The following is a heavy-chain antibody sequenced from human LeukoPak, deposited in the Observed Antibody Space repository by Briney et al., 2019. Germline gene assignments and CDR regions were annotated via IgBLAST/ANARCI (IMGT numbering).Heavy chain of an antibody. D-gene: IGHD1-26*01. J-gene: IGHJ3*02. CDR1: GGSFSGYY. V-gene: IGHV4-34*01. CDR3: ARGGGTPPFVDI. CDR2: INHSGST. Sequence: SETLSLTCAVYGGSFSGYYWSWIRQPPGKGLEWIGEINHSGSTNYNPSLKSRVTISADTSKNQFSLKLSSVTTADTAVYYCARGGGTPPFVDIWGQGTMVTVSS.